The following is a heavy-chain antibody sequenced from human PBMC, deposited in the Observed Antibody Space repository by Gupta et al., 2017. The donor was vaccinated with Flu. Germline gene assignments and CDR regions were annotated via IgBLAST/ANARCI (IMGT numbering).Heavy chain of an antibody. Sequence: IRQPPGKALEWLAHIFSNDEKSYSTSLRNRLTISKDTSKSQMVLTMTNMDPVDTATYYCARLVVTAIQGWFEPWGQGTLVTVSS. J-gene: IGHJ5*02. D-gene: IGHD2-21*02. CDR3: ARLVVTAIQGWFEP. V-gene: IGHV2-26*01. CDR2: IFSNDEK.